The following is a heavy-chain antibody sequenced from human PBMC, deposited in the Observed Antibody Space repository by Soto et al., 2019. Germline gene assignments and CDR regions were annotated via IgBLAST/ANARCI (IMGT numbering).Heavy chain of an antibody. CDR2: ISYSGNT. Sequence: SETLSLTCTVSGGSISRSSYYWGWIRQPPGKGLEWIGTISYSGNTYYNPSLKSRVTISVGTSKNQFALRLSSVTAADTAVYYCARGSTGYSSSWYRYWGQGTLVTVSS. D-gene: IGHD6-13*01. J-gene: IGHJ4*02. CDR3: ARGSTGYSSSWYRY. V-gene: IGHV4-39*01. CDR1: GGSISRSSYY.